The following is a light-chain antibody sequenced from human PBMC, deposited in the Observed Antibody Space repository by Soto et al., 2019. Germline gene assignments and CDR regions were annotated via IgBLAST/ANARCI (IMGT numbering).Light chain of an antibody. Sequence: LVPGERATLSGSASQTVSSNSLACCQQRPGQAPRLLIHGASTRAAGIPDRFSGSGSGTDFTLTITRLEPEDSAVYFCQQYTGPPTTFGQGTRLEI. CDR2: GAS. V-gene: IGKV3-20*01. CDR3: QQYTGPPTT. J-gene: IGKJ5*01. CDR1: QTVSSNS.